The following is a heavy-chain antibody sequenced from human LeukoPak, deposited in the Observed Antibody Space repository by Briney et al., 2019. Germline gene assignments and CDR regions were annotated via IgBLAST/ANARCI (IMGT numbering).Heavy chain of an antibody. CDR2: IRYDGSSE. D-gene: IGHD6-13*01. V-gene: IGHV3-30*02. Sequence: GGSLRLSCVASGFTFSTYGMHWVRQAPGKGQEWVAYIRYDGSSEYLDSVKGRFTISRDNSKNTLYLQMTSLKPENTAVYYCARGRVSSSWEKYYFDYWGQGTLVTVSS. CDR1: GFTFSTYG. CDR3: ARGRVSSSWEKYYFDY. J-gene: IGHJ4*02.